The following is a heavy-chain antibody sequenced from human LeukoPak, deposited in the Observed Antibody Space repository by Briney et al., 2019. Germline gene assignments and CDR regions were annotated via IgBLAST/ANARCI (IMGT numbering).Heavy chain of an antibody. Sequence: PGGSLRLSCAASGFTFSSYAMHWVRQAPGKGLEWVSGISWNSGSIGYADSVKGRFTISRDNAKNSLYLQMNSLRAEDTALYYCAKGVTTMAFDYWGQGTLVTVSS. CDR3: AKGVTTMAFDY. CDR1: GFTFSSYA. D-gene: IGHD4-23*01. V-gene: IGHV3-9*01. CDR2: ISWNSGSI. J-gene: IGHJ4*02.